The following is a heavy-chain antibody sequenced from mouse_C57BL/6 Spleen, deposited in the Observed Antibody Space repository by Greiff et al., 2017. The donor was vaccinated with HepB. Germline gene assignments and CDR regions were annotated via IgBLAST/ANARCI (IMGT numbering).Heavy chain of an antibody. J-gene: IGHJ3*01. V-gene: IGHV1-42*01. CDR2: INPSTGGT. CDR3: ALYPGAY. D-gene: IGHD2-1*01. Sequence: VQLQQSGPELVKPGASVKISCKASGYSFTGYYMNWVKQSPEKSLEWIGEINPSTGGTTYNQKFKAKATLTVDKSSSTAYMQLKSLTSEDSAVYYCALYPGAYWGQGTLVTVSA. CDR1: GYSFTGYY.